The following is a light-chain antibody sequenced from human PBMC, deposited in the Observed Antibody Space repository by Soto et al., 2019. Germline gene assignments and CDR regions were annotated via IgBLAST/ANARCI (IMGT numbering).Light chain of an antibody. CDR2: EGS. CDR1: SSDVGSYNL. CDR3: LLSYNGPYV. V-gene: IGLV2-23*01. J-gene: IGLJ1*01. Sequence: QSVLTQPASVSGSPGQSITISCTGTSSDVGSYNLVSWYQQHPGKAPKLMIYEGSKRPSGVSNRFSGSKSGNTASLTISGLQAEDEADYYCLLSYNGPYVFGTGTKVTVL.